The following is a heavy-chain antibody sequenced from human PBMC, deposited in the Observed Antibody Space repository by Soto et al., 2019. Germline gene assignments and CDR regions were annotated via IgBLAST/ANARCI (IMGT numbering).Heavy chain of an antibody. D-gene: IGHD4-17*01. CDR2: IYYSGST. CDR1: YGSISNNNYY. Sequence: QVQLQESGPGLVKPSQTLSLTCTVSYGSISNNNYYWSWIRQHPGRGLEWIGHIYYSGSTYYNPSLESRVTMSVDTSYNQFSVKLSSVTAADTAVYYCARVATTVTFDYWGQGTLVTVSS. J-gene: IGHJ4*02. V-gene: IGHV4-31*03. CDR3: ARVATTVTFDY.